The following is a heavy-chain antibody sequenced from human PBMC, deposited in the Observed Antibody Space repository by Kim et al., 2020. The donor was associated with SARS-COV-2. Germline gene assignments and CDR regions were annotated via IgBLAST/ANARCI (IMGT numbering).Heavy chain of an antibody. CDR3: ASGPSGWYDY. J-gene: IGHJ4*02. CDR1: GYSFTSYD. V-gene: IGHV1-8*02. Sequence: ASVKVSCKASGYSFTSYDINWVRQATGQGLEWMGWVNPYSGNTGYAQKLQGRVTITRDTATSTAYMELSSLRSEDTAVYYCASGPSGWYDYWGQGTLVTVSS. D-gene: IGHD6-19*01. CDR2: VNPYSGNT.